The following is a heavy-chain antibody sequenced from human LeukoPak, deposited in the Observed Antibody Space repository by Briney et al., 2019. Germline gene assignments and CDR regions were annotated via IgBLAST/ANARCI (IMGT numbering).Heavy chain of an antibody. J-gene: IGHJ4*02. V-gene: IGHV1-2*02. D-gene: IGHD6-19*01. Sequence: GSSVQVSCLASGYTFTGYYWHWVGLAPAPGREGMGWINPNSCGTTYAQKFQGTVNMTRDTSISTAYMELSRLRSDDTAVYYCARGLYSSGWTIYWGQGTLVTVSS. CDR3: ARGLYSSGWTIY. CDR1: GYTFTGYY. CDR2: INPNSCGT.